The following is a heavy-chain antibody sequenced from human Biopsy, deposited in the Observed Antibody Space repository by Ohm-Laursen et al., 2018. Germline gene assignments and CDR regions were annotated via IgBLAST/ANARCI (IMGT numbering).Heavy chain of an antibody. V-gene: IGHV1-18*01. Sequence: ASANASPNLSGSTFTIYDISWVRLAPGHWLEWMLWISLYNDKTSYPPKLQDRVTMTADTSTNTAHMELRSLRFDDTAVYYCARVFCTSTTCYGLLDNWGQGTVVTVSS. CDR2: ISLYNDKT. CDR3: ARVFCTSTTCYGLLDN. CDR1: GSTFTIYD. D-gene: IGHD1-1*01. J-gene: IGHJ4*02.